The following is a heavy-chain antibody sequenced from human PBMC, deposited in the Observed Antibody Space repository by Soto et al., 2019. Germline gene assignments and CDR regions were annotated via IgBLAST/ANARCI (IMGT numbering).Heavy chain of an antibody. J-gene: IGHJ2*01. Sequence: EVQLVESGGGLVQPGRSLRLSCAASGFTFDDYAMHWVRQAPGKGLEWVSGISWNSGSIGYADSVKGRFTISRDNAKNSLYLQMNSLRAEDTALYYCAKGWSGYYQDYWYFDLWGRGTLVTVSS. D-gene: IGHD3-3*01. CDR2: ISWNSGSI. CDR3: AKGWSGYYQDYWYFDL. V-gene: IGHV3-9*01. CDR1: GFTFDDYA.